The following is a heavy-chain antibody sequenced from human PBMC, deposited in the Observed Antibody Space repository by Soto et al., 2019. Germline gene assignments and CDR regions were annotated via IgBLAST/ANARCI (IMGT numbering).Heavy chain of an antibody. Sequence: ASVKVSCKASGYTFTSYAMHWVRQAPGQRLEWMGWINAGNGNTNYAQKFQGRVTITADESTSTAYMELSSLRSEDTAVYYCARDHAVYALDYYYYGMDVWGQGTTVTVSS. CDR3: ARDHAVYALDYYYYGMDV. CDR2: INAGNGNT. CDR1: GYTFTSYA. J-gene: IGHJ6*02. V-gene: IGHV1-3*01. D-gene: IGHD2-8*01.